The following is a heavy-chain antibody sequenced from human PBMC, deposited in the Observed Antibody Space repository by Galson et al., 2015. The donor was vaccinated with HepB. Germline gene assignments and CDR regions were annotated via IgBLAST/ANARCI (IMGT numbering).Heavy chain of an antibody. D-gene: IGHD1-1*01. Sequence: SLRLSCAASGFTFSDYYMSWIRQAPGKGLEWVSYISSSSSYTNYADSVKGRFTISGDNAKNSLYLQMNSLRAEDTAVYYCARGTTGGDFDYWGQGTLVTVSS. CDR3: ARGTTGGDFDY. J-gene: IGHJ4*02. V-gene: IGHV3-11*06. CDR2: ISSSSSYT. CDR1: GFTFSDYY.